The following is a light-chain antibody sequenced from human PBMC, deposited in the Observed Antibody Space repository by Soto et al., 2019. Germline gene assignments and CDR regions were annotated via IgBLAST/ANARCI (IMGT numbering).Light chain of an antibody. CDR1: SSNIGAGYD. V-gene: IGLV1-40*01. CDR3: LSYDSSLL. CDR2: GNT. Sequence: QSVLTQPPSVSGAPGQRVTISCTGSSSNIGAGYDVHWYQQLPGTAPKLLIYGNTNRPSGVPDRFSGSKSGTSASLAITGLQAEDEAIYYCLSYDSSLLFGGGTQLTV. J-gene: IGLJ7*01.